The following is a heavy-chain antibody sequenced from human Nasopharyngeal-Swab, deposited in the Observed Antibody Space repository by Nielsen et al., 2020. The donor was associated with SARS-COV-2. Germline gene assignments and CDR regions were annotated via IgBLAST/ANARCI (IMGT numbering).Heavy chain of an antibody. CDR1: GFTFSNAW. J-gene: IGHJ4*02. Sequence: GESLKISCAASGFTFSNAWMSWVRQAPGKGLEWVGRIKSKTDGGTTDYAAPVKGRFTITRDDSKNTLYLQMNSLKNEDTAVYYCTTQTLITIFGVVIIGPDYWGQGTLVTVSS. V-gene: IGHV3-15*01. CDR3: TTQTLITIFGVVIIGPDY. CDR2: IKSKTDGGTT. D-gene: IGHD3-3*01.